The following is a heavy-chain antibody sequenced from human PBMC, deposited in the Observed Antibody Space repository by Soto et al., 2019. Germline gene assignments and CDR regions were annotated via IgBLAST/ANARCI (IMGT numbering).Heavy chain of an antibody. CDR1: GRSFSGYY. J-gene: IGHJ4*02. V-gene: IGHV4-34*01. CDR3: GRAYGGNPGGFDY. Sequence: ETLSLTCAVYGRSFSGYYWSWIRQPPGKGLEWIGEINHSGSTNYNPSLKSRVTISVDTSQNQFSLKLSSVTAADTAVYYWGRAYGGNPGGFDYWGQGTLVTVSS. CDR2: INHSGST. D-gene: IGHD4-17*01.